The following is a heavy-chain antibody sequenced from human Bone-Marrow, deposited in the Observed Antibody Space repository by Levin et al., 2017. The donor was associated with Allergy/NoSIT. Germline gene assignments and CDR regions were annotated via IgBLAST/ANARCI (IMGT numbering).Heavy chain of an antibody. J-gene: IGHJ6*02. CDR3: AKDQSRGWTRGNYYYSGLDV. Sequence: PGGSLRLSCAASGFKFDDYALHWVRQAPGKGLEWVSTISWNSGSLAYADSVKGRFTISRDNAKNSLYLQMNRLGDDDTALYYCAKDQSRGWTRGNYYYSGLDVWGQGTTVTVSS. V-gene: IGHV3-9*01. CDR1: GFKFDDYA. D-gene: IGHD6-19*01. CDR2: ISWNSGSL.